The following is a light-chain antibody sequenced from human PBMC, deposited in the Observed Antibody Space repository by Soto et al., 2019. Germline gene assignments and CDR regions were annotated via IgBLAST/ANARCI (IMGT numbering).Light chain of an antibody. Sequence: QSALTQPRSVSGSPGQSVTISCTGTSSDVGTYTYVSWYQQHPGKAPKLIIYDVIKRPSGVPDRFSGSKSGNTASLTISGLQVEDEADYYCCSYAGSYTHVFGTGTKLPVL. V-gene: IGLV2-11*01. CDR3: CSYAGSYTHV. J-gene: IGLJ1*01. CDR2: DVI. CDR1: SSDVGTYTY.